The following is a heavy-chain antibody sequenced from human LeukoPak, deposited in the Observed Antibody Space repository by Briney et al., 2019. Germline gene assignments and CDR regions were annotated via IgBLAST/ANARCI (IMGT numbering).Heavy chain of an antibody. CDR3: ARKGDIAVAGLVLDH. Sequence: GASVKVSCKASGYTFTSYGISWVRQAPGQGLEWMGWISAYNGNTNYAQKLQGRVTMTRDTSTSTVYMELSSLRSEDTAVYYCARKGDIAVAGLVLDHWGQGTLVTVSS. D-gene: IGHD6-19*01. CDR2: ISAYNGNT. V-gene: IGHV1-18*01. CDR1: GYTFTSYG. J-gene: IGHJ4*02.